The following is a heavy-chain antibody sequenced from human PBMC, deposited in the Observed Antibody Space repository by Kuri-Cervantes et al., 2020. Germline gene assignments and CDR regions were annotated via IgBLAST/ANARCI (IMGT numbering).Heavy chain of an antibody. D-gene: IGHD3-10*01. CDR1: GYIFSDYY. J-gene: IGHJ2*01. Sequence: ASVKVSCKASGYIFSDYYMHWVRQAPGQGLEWMGWISGFNGNTNYAQKLQGRVTMTIDTSTSTAYMELRSLRSDDTAVYYCARDTLGTDLTYRYFDLWGRGSLVTVSS. CDR3: ARDTLGTDLTYRYFDL. V-gene: IGHV1-18*04. CDR2: ISGFNGNT.